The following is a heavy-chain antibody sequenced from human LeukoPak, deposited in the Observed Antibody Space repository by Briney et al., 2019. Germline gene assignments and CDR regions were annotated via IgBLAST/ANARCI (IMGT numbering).Heavy chain of an antibody. J-gene: IGHJ4*02. CDR3: ATSSDAPANI. CDR2: IRQDGGAK. CDR1: GFTFSTYW. Sequence: GGSLRLSCAVSGFTFSTYWMGWVRQAPGKGLEWVANIRQDGGAKYYVDSVRGRFTISRDNAKNSLYLQMNSLRAEDTGVYYCATSSDAPANIWGQGTLVTVSS. D-gene: IGHD2-2*01. V-gene: IGHV3-7*01.